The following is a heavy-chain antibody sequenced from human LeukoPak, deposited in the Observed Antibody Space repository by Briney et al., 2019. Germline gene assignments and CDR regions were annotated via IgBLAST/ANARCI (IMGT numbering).Heavy chain of an antibody. J-gene: IGHJ4*02. V-gene: IGHV1-18*01. CDR1: GYTFTSYG. Sequence: GASVKVSCKASGYTFTSYGISWVQQAPGQGLEWMGWISAYNGNTNYAQKLQGRVTMTTDTSTSTAYMELRSLRPEDTAVYYCAKEALFRGVHGNYFDYWGQGTLVTVSS. CDR3: AKEALFRGVHGNYFDY. CDR2: ISAYNGNT. D-gene: IGHD3-10*01.